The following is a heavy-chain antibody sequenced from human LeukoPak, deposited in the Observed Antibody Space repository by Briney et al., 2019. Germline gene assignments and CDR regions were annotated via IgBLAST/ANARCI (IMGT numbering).Heavy chain of an antibody. J-gene: IGHJ5*02. CDR1: GYSISSGYY. CDR2: IYHSGST. Sequence: SETLSLTCAVSGYSISSGYYWGWIRQPPGKGLEWIGSIYHSGSTYYNPSLKRRVTISVDTSKNQFSLKLSSVTAADTAVYYCARHKGWRGYCSSTSCQNNWFDPWGQGTLVTVSS. CDR3: ARHKGWRGYCSSTSCQNNWFDP. D-gene: IGHD2-2*01. V-gene: IGHV4-38-2*01.